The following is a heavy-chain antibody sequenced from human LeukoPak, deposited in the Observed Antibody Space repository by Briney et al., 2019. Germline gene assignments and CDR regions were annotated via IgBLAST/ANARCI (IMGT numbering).Heavy chain of an antibody. Sequence: SETLSLTCTVSGGSISSYYWSWIRQPPGKGLEWIGYTYYSGSTNYNPSLKSRVTISVDTSKNQFSLKLSSVTAADTAVYYCANADRYCSAGSCPVPDAFDFWGQGTMVTVSS. D-gene: IGHD2-15*01. CDR3: ANADRYCSAGSCPVPDAFDF. J-gene: IGHJ3*01. CDR2: TYYSGST. V-gene: IGHV4-59*12. CDR1: GGSISSYY.